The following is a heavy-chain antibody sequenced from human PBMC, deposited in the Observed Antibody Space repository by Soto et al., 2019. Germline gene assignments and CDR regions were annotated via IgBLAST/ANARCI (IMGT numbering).Heavy chain of an antibody. Sequence: SGGSLRLSCAASGFTVSSSYLTWVRQAPGKGLKWVAILYTGTDTVYADSVKGRFTISRDSSKNTLYLQMHSLRAEDTAMYFCARSRYTGTYPGRFLDYWGQGSLVTVSS. CDR1: GFTVSSSY. J-gene: IGHJ4*02. V-gene: IGHV3-53*01. CDR2: LYTGTDT. D-gene: IGHD1-26*01. CDR3: ARSRYTGTYPGRFLDY.